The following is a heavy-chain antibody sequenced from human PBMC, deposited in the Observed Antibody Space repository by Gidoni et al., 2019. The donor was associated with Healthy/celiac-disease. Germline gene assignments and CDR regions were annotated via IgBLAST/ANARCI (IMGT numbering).Heavy chain of an antibody. CDR3: ARLQWGTTVVTPPNWYFDL. V-gene: IGHV4-4*02. J-gene: IGHJ2*01. CDR1: GGSISTSNW. Sequence: QVQLQESGPGLVKPSGPLSHTCPVSGGSISTSNWSTWVRQPPGKGLEWIGEIYHSGSTNYNPSLKSRVTISVDKSKNQFSLKLSSVTAADTAVYYCARLQWGTTVVTPPNWYFDLWGRGTLVTVSS. CDR2: IYHSGST. D-gene: IGHD4-17*01.